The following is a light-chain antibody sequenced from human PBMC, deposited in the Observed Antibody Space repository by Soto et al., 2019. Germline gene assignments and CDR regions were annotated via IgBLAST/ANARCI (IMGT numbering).Light chain of an antibody. V-gene: IGLV2-14*03. CDR2: DVT. Sequence: QSALTQPASVSGSPGQSITISCTGTSSDIGGYNYVSWYQHHPGEAPKLMIYDVTNRPSGVSIRFSGSKSGHTASLTISGLQAEDVADYYCSSYTGTATLLFGGGTKLTVL. CDR1: SSDIGGYNY. J-gene: IGLJ2*01. CDR3: SSYTGTATLL.